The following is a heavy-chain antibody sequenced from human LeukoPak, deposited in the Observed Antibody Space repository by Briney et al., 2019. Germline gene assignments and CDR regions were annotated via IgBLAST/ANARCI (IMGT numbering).Heavy chain of an antibody. D-gene: IGHD6-13*01. CDR2: IYYSGST. J-gene: IGHJ5*02. Sequence: PSETLSLTCTVSGSSISSYYWSWIRQPPGKGQEWIGYIYYSGSTNYNPSLKSRVTISVDTSKNQFSLKLSSVTAADTAVYYCARCIAAASFDPWGQGTLVTVSS. CDR1: GSSISSYY. V-gene: IGHV4-59*08. CDR3: ARCIAAASFDP.